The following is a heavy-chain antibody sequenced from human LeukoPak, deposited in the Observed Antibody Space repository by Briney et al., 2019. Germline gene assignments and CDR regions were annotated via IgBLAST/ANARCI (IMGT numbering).Heavy chain of an antibody. CDR3: ARGRKKYYYDSSGPLDI. J-gene: IGHJ3*02. Sequence: GASVKVSCKASGYTFTGYYMHWVRQAPGQGLEWMGWINPNSGGTNYARKFQGRVTMTRDTSISTAYMELRSLRSDDTAVYYCARGRKKYYYDSSGPLDIWGQGTMVTVSS. D-gene: IGHD3-22*01. V-gene: IGHV1-2*02. CDR1: GYTFTGYY. CDR2: INPNSGGT.